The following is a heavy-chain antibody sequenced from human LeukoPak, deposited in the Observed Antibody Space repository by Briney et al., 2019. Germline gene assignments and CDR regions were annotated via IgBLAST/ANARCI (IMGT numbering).Heavy chain of an antibody. V-gene: IGHV4-59*08. Sequence: PSETLSLTCTVSGGFISSYYWSWIRQPPGKGLEWIGYIYNSGSTKYSPSLQSRVSISVDTSQSQVSLKLSSVTAADTAVYYCASLGGTYDYWGQGTLVTVSS. J-gene: IGHJ4*02. CDR3: ASLGGTYDY. CDR1: GGFISSYY. D-gene: IGHD1-26*01. CDR2: IYNSGST.